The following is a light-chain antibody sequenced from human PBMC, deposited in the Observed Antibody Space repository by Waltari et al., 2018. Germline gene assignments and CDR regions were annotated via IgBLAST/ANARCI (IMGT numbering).Light chain of an antibody. J-gene: IGLJ1*01. CDR3: QVWDGSSDHYV. CDR1: NIGRKN. V-gene: IGLV3-21*03. CDR2: DDR. Sequence: SYVLAQPASVSVAPGKTARVTCEGPNIGRKNVHWYQLRRGQAPVTVVHDDRHRPSGIPERFSGSKSGNPATLIVSGGDAGDEADYFCQVWDGSSDHYVFGTGTAVTV.